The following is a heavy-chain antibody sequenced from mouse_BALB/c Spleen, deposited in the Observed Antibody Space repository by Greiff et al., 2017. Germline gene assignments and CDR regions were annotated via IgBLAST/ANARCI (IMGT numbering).Heavy chain of an antibody. CDR2: INSNGGST. CDR3: AELVRWVWVAY. CDR1: GYTFSSYG. V-gene: IGHV5-6-3*01. D-gene: IGHD2-14*01. Sequence: EVKLVESGGGLVQPGGSLKLSCAASGYTFSSYGMPWVRQTPDKRLELVATINSNGGSTYYPDSVKGRCTISRDNAKNTLYLQVSSLKSEDTAMYYCAELVRWVWVAYWGQGTLVTVAA. J-gene: IGHJ3*01.